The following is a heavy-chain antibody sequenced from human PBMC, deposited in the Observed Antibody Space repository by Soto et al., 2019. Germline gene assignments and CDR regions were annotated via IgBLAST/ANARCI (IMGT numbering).Heavy chain of an antibody. Sequence: PGGSLRLSCAASGFTFSSYALNWVRQAPGKGLEWDAEISGSGTSTYYAPSVKGRFIISSDSSKNTLYLRMYSLRAEDTAMYYCARDLKNYYDSSGYYPYFDCWGQRTRGTVSS. CDR3: ARDLKNYYDSSGYYPYFDC. J-gene: IGHJ4*02. CDR2: ISGSGTST. V-gene: IGHV3-23*01. D-gene: IGHD3-22*01. CDR1: GFTFSSYA.